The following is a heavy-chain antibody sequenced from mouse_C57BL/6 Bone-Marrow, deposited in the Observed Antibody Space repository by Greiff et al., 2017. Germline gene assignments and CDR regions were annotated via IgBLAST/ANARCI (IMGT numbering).Heavy chain of an antibody. V-gene: IGHV1-69*01. D-gene: IGHD2-4*01. CDR1: GYTFTSYW. CDR2: IDPSDSYT. CDR3: AREGGYDYDVTWFAY. Sequence: QVQLQQPGAELVMPGASVKLSCKASGYTFTSYWMHWVKQRPGQGLEWIGEIDPSDSYTNYNQKFKGNSTLTVDKSSSTAYMQLSSLTSEDSAVYYCAREGGYDYDVTWFAYWGQGTLVTVSA. J-gene: IGHJ3*01.